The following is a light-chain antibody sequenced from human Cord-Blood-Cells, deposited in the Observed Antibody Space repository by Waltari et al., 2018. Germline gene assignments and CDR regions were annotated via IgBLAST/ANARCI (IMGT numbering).Light chain of an antibody. CDR1: SSAVGGYNY. V-gene: IGLV2-11*01. CDR2: DVS. J-gene: IGLJ2*01. CDR3: CSYAGSYTFV. Sequence: QSALTQPRSVSGSPGQSVTISCTGTSSAVGGYNYVSWYQQHPGKAPKLMIYDVSKRPSGVPDRFSVSKSGNTASLTISGLQAEDEADYYCCSYAGSYTFVFGGGTKLTVL.